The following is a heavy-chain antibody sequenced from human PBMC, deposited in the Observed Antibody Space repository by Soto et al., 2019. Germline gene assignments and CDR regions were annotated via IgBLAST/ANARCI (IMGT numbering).Heavy chain of an antibody. CDR2: INSDGSST. V-gene: IGHV3-74*01. CDR3: ATEGGLGYCSGGSCYSWPLVY. Sequence: GGSLRLSCAASGFTFSSYWMHWVRQAPGKGLVWVSRINSDGSSTSYADSVKGRFTISRDNAKNTLYLQMNSLRAEDTAVYYCATEGGLGYCSGGSCYSWPLVYWGQGTLVTVS. D-gene: IGHD2-15*01. J-gene: IGHJ4*02. CDR1: GFTFSSYW.